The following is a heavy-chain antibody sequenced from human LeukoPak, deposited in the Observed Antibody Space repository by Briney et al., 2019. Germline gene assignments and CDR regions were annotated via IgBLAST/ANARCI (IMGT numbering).Heavy chain of an antibody. Sequence: VGSLKIPCKGSGYSFTSYWIGWVRQLPGKGLEWMGILYPGDSDTRYSPSLQGQVTISADKSTSTAYLQWTSLKASDTAMYYCARQATGVAAREYYFYYMDVWGKGTTVTVSS. CDR2: LYPGDSDT. CDR1: GYSFTSYW. V-gene: IGHV5-51*01. CDR3: ARQATGVAAREYYFYYMDV. D-gene: IGHD6-6*01. J-gene: IGHJ6*03.